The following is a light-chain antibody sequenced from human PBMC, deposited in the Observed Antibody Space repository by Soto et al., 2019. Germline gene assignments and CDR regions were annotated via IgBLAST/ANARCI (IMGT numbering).Light chain of an antibody. CDR2: GNS. CDR3: QSYDSSLSGWV. CDR1: SSNIGAGYD. J-gene: IGLJ3*02. Sequence: QSVLTQPPSVSGAPGQRVTISCTGSSSNIGAGYDVHWYQQLPGTAPKLLIYGNSNRSSGVPDRFSGSKSGTSASLAITGRQAEDEADYYCQSYDSSLSGWVFGGGTKVTVL. V-gene: IGLV1-40*01.